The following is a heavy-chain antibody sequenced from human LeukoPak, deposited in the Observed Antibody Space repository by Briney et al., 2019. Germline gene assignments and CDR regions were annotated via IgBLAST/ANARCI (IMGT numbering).Heavy chain of an antibody. V-gene: IGHV1-18*01. CDR2: ISVYNGNT. D-gene: IGHD2/OR15-2a*01. CDR3: AKKEGLLPLGYFDY. J-gene: IGHJ4*02. CDR1: GGTFSSYA. Sequence: ASVKVSCKASGGTFSSYAISWVRQAPGQGLEWMGWISVYNGNTNYAQKLQGRVTMTTDTATSTAYMELRSLRSDDTAVYYCAKKEGLLPLGYFDYWGQGTLVTVSS.